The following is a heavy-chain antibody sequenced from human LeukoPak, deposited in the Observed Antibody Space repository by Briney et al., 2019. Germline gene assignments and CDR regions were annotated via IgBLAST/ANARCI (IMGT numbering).Heavy chain of an antibody. CDR1: GDSVSSNSAA. D-gene: IGHD3-22*01. V-gene: IGHV6-1*01. Sequence: SQTLSLTCAISGDSVSSNSAAWNWIRQSPSRGLEWLGRTYYRSKWYNDYAVSVKSRITTNPDTSKNQFSLQLNSVTPEDTAVYYCAREAYYYDSSGYYLDYWGQGTLVTVSS. CDR2: TYYRSKWYN. CDR3: AREAYYYDSSGYYLDY. J-gene: IGHJ4*02.